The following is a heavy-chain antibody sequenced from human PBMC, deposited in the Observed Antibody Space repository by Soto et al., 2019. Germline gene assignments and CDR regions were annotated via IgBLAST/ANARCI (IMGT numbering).Heavy chain of an antibody. J-gene: IGHJ5*02. CDR1: GGSISGSTYY. CDR2: LSYGGTS. Sequence: SETLSLTCTVSGGSISGSTYYWDWIRQPPGKGLEWIGSLSYGGTSYYNPSLKSRVTISVDMSKNQFSLSLSSVTAADTALYYCARRAREDWFDPWGQGTLVTVS. V-gene: IGHV4-39*01. CDR3: ARRAREDWFDP.